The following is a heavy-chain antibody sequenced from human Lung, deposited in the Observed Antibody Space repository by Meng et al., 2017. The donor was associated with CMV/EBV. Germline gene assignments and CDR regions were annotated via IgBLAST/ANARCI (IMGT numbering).Heavy chain of an antibody. CDR3: VRDEIVGSTTRGIDV. CDR2: IYYSGST. D-gene: IGHD1-26*01. Sequence: SXTLSLXCTVSGGSVSNDRYFWCWIRQTPGKRLEWLGYIYYSGSTYYNPALKSRVTISVDTSKNQFSLWLSSVTVSDTAIFYCVRDEIVGSTTRGIDVWGRGTXVTVSS. CDR1: GGSVSNDRYF. J-gene: IGHJ6*02. V-gene: IGHV4-61*01.